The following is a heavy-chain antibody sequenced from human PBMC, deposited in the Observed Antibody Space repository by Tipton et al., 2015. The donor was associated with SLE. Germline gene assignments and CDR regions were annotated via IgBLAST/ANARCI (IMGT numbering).Heavy chain of an antibody. Sequence: TLSLTCTVSGGSISSYYWSWIRQPPGKGLEWMGYIYYSGSINYNPSLKSRVTLSGDTSKNQFSLKLSSVTAADTAVYYCARDGYSSGIFDYWGQGTLVTVSS. J-gene: IGHJ4*02. CDR3: ARDGYSSGIFDY. CDR1: GGSISSYY. D-gene: IGHD6-19*01. CDR2: IYYSGSI. V-gene: IGHV4-59*01.